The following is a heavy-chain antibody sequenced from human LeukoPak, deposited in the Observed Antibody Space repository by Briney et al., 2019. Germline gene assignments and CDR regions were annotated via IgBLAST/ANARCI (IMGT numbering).Heavy chain of an antibody. CDR3: ARAGKCSGGSCYPGEDAFDI. J-gene: IGHJ3*02. D-gene: IGHD2-15*01. CDR2: INPNSGGT. Sequence: GASVKVSCKASGYTFTGYYMHWVRQAPGQGLEWMGWINPNSGGTNYAQKFQGRVTMTRDTSISTAYMELSRLRSDDTAVYHCARAGKCSGGSCYPGEDAFDIWGQGTMVTVSS. V-gene: IGHV1-2*02. CDR1: GYTFTGYY.